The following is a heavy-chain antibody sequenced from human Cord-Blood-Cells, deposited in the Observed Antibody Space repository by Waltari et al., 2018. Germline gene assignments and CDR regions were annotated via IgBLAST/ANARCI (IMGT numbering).Heavy chain of an antibody. D-gene: IGHD6-13*01. V-gene: IGHV1-2*02. CDR2: IDPNSGGT. J-gene: IGHJ5*02. CDR3: ARGKDSSSWYNWFDP. Sequence: QVQLVQSGAEVKKPGASVKVSCKASGYTFTGYYMHWVRQAPGQGLEWMGWIDPNSGGTNYAQKCRGRVTMTRDTSISTAYMELSRLRSDDTAGYYCARGKDSSSWYNWFDPWGQGTLVTVSS. CDR1: GYTFTGYY.